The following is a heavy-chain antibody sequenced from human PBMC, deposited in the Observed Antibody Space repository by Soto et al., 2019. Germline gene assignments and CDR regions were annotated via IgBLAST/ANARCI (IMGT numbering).Heavy chain of an antibody. CDR1: GGSISSGDYY. J-gene: IGHJ5*02. D-gene: IGHD4-4*01. CDR3: ARMTTVTTWIWFDP. V-gene: IGHV4-30-4*01. Sequence: SETLSLTCTVSGGSISSGDYYWSWIRQPPGKGLEWIGYIYYSGSTYYNPSLKSRVTISVDTSKNQFSLKLSSVTAADTAVYYCARMTTVTTWIWFDPWGQGTLVTVSS. CDR2: IYYSGST.